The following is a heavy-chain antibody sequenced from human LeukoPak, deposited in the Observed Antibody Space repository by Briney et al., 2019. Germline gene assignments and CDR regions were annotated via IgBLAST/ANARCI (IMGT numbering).Heavy chain of an antibody. CDR2: MNPNSGNT. CDR3: ARFSYYYYYMDV. CDR1: GHTFTSYE. Sequence: GASVKVSCKASGHTFTSYEINWVRQATGQGLEWMGWMNPNSGNTGYAQKFQGRVTITRNTSISTAYMELSSLRSEDTAVYYCARFSYYYYYMDVWGKGTTVTDPS. J-gene: IGHJ6*03. V-gene: IGHV1-8*03.